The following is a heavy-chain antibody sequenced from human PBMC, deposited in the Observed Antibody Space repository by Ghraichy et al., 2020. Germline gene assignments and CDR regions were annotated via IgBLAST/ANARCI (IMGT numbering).Heavy chain of an antibody. CDR3: ARGLRGLWWVDY. V-gene: IGHV4-59*01. D-gene: IGHD2-21*01. CDR2: IYYSGST. CDR1: GGSISSYY. J-gene: IGHJ4*02. Sequence: SETLSLTCTVSGGSISSYYWSWIRQPPGKGLEWIGYIYYSGSTNYNPSLKSRVTISVDTSKNQFSLKLSSVTAADTAVYYCARGLRGLWWVDYWGQGTLVTVSS.